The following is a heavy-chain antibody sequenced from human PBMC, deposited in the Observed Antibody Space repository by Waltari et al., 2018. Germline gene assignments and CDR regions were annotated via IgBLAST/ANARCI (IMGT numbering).Heavy chain of an antibody. CDR2: IYYSGST. Sequence: QVQLQESGPGLVKPSETLSLTCTVSGGSISSYSWSWIRQPPGKGLEWIGYIYYSGSTNYNPSLKSRVTISVDTSKNQFSLKLSSVTAADTAVYYCARVPTTRYTVVFDYWGQGTLVTVSS. CDR1: GGSISSYS. J-gene: IGHJ4*02. CDR3: ARVPTTRYTVVFDY. D-gene: IGHD2-15*01. V-gene: IGHV4-59*01.